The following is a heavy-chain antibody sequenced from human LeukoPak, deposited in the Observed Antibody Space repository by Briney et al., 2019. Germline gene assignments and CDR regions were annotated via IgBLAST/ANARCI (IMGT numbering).Heavy chain of an antibody. CDR1: GYTFTSYY. J-gene: IGHJ5*02. CDR3: ARGGTYNWFDP. CDR2: INSNSGGT. Sequence: GASVKVSCKTSGYTFTSYYIHWVRQAPGQGLEWMGWINSNSGGTNYAQKFQGRVTGTRDTSISTTYMELSSLRSDDTAVYFCARGGTYNWFDPWGQGTLVTVSS. V-gene: IGHV1-2*02. D-gene: IGHD3-16*01.